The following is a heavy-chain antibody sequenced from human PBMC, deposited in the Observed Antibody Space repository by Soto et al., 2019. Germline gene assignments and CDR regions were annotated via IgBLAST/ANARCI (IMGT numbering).Heavy chain of an antibody. CDR2: ISAYNGNT. D-gene: IGHD2-21*02. V-gene: IGHV1-18*01. CDR3: ARDRGDSLDY. Sequence: ASVKVSCKASDYTSTTYFISWGRQAPGQGLEWMGWISAYNGNTNYAQKLQGRVTMTTDTSTSTAYMELTSLRSDDTAVYYCARDRGDSLDYWGQGTLVTVSS. J-gene: IGHJ4*02. CDR1: DYTSTTYF.